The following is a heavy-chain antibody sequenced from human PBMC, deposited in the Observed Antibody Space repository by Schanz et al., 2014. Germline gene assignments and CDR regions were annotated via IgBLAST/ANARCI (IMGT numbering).Heavy chain of an antibody. D-gene: IGHD2-15*01. CDR1: GFTFDENA. V-gene: IGHV3-9*01. Sequence: EVQLVESGGGLVRPGRSLRLSCVTSGFTFDENAMHWVRQAPGKGLEWVSGIIWNSGIIGYADSVRGRFTVSRDNGKKSLYLQMNNLRTTDETVYYCVEAECGGGGYYRFDYWGQGTLVTVSS. CDR2: IIWNSGII. J-gene: IGHJ4*02. CDR3: VEAECGGGGYYRFDY.